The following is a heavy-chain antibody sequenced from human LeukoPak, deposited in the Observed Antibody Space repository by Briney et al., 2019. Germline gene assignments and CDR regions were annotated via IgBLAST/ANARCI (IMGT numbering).Heavy chain of an antibody. D-gene: IGHD2-15*01. V-gene: IGHV1-8*03. CDR1: GYTFTSYD. J-gene: IGHJ3*02. CDR2: VNPNSGNT. Sequence: ASVKVSCKASGYTFTSYDINWVRQATGQGLEWMGWVNPNSGNTGYAQKFQGRVTITRNTSISTAYMELSSLRSEDTAVYYCARGPLGSRWWYAFDIWGQGTMVTVSS. CDR3: ARGPLGSRWWYAFDI.